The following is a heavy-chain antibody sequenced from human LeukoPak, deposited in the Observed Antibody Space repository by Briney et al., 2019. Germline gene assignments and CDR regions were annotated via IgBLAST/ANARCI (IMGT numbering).Heavy chain of an antibody. J-gene: IGHJ4*02. CDR3: ARGNSGWDPYDY. D-gene: IGHD5-12*01. Sequence: GASVTVSCKASGYTFTSYASHWVRQAPRQRLEWMGYINAGNDDKKYSQKLQGRVTITRDTSASTAYMELSSLRSEDTAIYYRARGNSGWDPYDYWGQGTLVTVSS. CDR1: GYTFTSYA. CDR2: INAGNDDK. V-gene: IGHV1-3*01.